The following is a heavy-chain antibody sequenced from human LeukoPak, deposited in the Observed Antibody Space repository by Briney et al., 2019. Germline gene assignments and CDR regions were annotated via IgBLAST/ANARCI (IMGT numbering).Heavy chain of an antibody. CDR1: GYSFTSYW. CDR2: IYPGDSYI. CDR3: ARTYYSDSSGYALDY. V-gene: IGHV5-51*04. Sequence: GGSLKISCKGSGYSFTSYWIGWVRQMPGKGLEWMGIIYPGDSYIRFSPSLQGQVTISADKPISTAYLQWSSLKASDTAMYYCARTYYSDSSGYALDYWGQGTLVTVSS. D-gene: IGHD3-22*01. J-gene: IGHJ4*02.